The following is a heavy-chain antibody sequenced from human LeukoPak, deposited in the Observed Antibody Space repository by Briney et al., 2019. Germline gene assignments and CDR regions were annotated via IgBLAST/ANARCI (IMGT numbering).Heavy chain of an antibody. D-gene: IGHD1-26*01. CDR2: INWNGGST. V-gene: IGHV3-20*04. Sequence: PGGSLRLSCAASGFTFDDYGMSWVRQAPGKGLEWVSGINWNGGSTGYADSVKGRFHISRDNAKNSLYLQMNSLRAEDTALYYCARVVGATGAYYYYMDVWGKGTTVTVSS. CDR3: ARVVGATGAYYYYMDV. J-gene: IGHJ6*03. CDR1: GFTFDDYG.